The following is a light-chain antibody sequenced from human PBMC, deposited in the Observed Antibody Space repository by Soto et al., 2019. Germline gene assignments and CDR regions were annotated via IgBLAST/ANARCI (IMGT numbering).Light chain of an antibody. CDR2: XAS. V-gene: IGKV3-11*01. J-gene: IGKJ5*01. CDR3: HPRSNLPS. Sequence: EVGWTQLDVTLSLSRGERATRRXRASHSVNTYLTWYQQTPGQAPRXXIYXASNRATGIPAKFSGSGSGTDFTITISGLEPEDLGVYCCHPRSNLPSFGHGALLEI. CDR1: HSVNTY.